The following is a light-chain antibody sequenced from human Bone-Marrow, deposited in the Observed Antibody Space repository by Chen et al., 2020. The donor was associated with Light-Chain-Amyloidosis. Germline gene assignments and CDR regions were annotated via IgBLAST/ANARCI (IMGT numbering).Light chain of an antibody. CDR1: SRDVGGDNH. CDR2: EVT. V-gene: IGLV2-14*01. CDR3: SSYTITNTLV. Sequence: QSALTQPASVSGSPGPSITLSCTGTSRDVGGDNHVSWYQQHPDKAPKLMIYEVTNRPSWVPDRFSGSKSDNTASLTISGLQTEDEADYFCSSYTITNTLVFGGGTRVTVL. J-gene: IGLJ1*01.